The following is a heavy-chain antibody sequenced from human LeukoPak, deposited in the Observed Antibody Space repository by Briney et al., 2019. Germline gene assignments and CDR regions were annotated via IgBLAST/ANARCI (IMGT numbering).Heavy chain of an antibody. Sequence: PSETLSLTCAVYGGSFSGYYWSWIRQTPGKGLEWIGEINHSGSTNYNPSLKSRVTMSVDTSKNQFSLKLSSVTAADTAVYYCTRRGRNNWGEGNDYWGQGTLVTVSS. CDR2: INHSGST. J-gene: IGHJ4*02. V-gene: IGHV4-34*01. CDR1: GGSFSGYY. CDR3: TRRGRNNWGEGNDY. D-gene: IGHD1-1*01.